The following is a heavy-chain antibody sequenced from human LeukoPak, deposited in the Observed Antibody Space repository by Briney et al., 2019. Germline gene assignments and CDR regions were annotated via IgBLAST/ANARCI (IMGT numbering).Heavy chain of an antibody. CDR2: ISYSGST. Sequence: SQTLSPTRAVSGGSISSGGYSWSWIRHPPGKGLEWIVYISYSGSTNYNSSLKSPATISVPTSKNHSSLKPSSVTAADPSINFFVREGPFGDPNWFDPWGQGTLVTVSS. CDR1: GGSISSGGYS. D-gene: IGHD4-17*01. V-gene: IGHV4-30-4*07. CDR3: VREGPFGDPNWFDP. J-gene: IGHJ5*02.